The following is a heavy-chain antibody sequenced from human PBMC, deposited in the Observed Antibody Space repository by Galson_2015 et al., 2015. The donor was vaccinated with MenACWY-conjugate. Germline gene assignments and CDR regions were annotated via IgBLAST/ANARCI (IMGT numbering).Heavy chain of an antibody. J-gene: IGHJ4*02. D-gene: IGHD5-24*01. CDR2: ISTGGSAI. Sequence: SLRLSCAASGFTFSSYSMNWVRQAPGKGLEWVSYISTGGSAIYYADSVKGRFTISRDNAKNSLYLQMSSLRDEDTAVYYCARDRADGYKQFFDYWGQGTLVTVSS. CDR1: GFTFSSYS. V-gene: IGHV3-48*02. CDR3: ARDRADGYKQFFDY.